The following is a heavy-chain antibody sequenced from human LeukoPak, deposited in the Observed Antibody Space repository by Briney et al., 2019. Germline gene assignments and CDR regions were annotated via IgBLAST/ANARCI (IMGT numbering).Heavy chain of an antibody. J-gene: IGHJ1*01. V-gene: IGHV3-21*01. CDR3: GRAFPPLRTSSAGDL. D-gene: IGHD3-16*01. Sequence: PGGSLRLSCSPSGFSFSDYDMNWVRQAPGKGLEWVSAISGRSSHVYYGESVKGRFTISRDNAKNSLYLQLDSRGVEDTAVYYCGRAFPPLRTSSAGDLWGQGTLVTVSS. CDR1: GFSFSDYD. CDR2: ISGRSSHV.